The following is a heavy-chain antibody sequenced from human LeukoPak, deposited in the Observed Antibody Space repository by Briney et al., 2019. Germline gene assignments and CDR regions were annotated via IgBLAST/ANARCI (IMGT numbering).Heavy chain of an antibody. CDR3: ASGVGDKIAARFNSNTYSMDF. Sequence: SETLSLTCTVSGGSISSHYWSWIRQPPGKGLEWIGYIYYSGSTNYNPSLKSRVTISVDTSKNQFSLKLSSVTAADTAVYYCASGVGDKIAARFNSNTYSMDFWGKGTRLTVSS. J-gene: IGHJ6*03. CDR1: GGSISSHY. CDR2: IYYSGST. V-gene: IGHV4-59*11. D-gene: IGHD6-6*01.